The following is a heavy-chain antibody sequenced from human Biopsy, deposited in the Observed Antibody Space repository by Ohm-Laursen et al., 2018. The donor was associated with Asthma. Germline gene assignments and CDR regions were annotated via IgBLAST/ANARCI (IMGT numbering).Heavy chain of an antibody. J-gene: IGHJ6*02. CDR1: GFSFSRYG. CDR3: ASYEVVTAILPMDV. CDR2: ISFDGSNK. V-gene: IGHV3-30*03. Sequence: SLGLSCAASGFSFSRYGMHWVRQAPGKGLEWVAVISFDGSNKYYGDSVKGRFTIARDNSKNTVYLQMNSLRAEDTAVYYCASYEVVTAILPMDVWGQGTTATVSS. D-gene: IGHD2-21*02.